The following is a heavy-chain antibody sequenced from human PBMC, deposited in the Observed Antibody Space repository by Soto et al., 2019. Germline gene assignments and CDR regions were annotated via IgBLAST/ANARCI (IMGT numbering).Heavy chain of an antibody. CDR2: ISYDGSNK. V-gene: IGHV3-30*03. CDR3: ARLKWELLVSGGADY. CDR1: GFTFSSYG. Sequence: QVQLVESGGGVVQPGRSLRLSCAASGFTFSSYGMHWVRQAPGKGLEWVAVISYDGSNKYYADSVKGRFTISRDNSKNTLYLQMNSLRAEDTAVYYCARLKWELLVSGGADYWGQGTLVTVSS. J-gene: IGHJ4*02. D-gene: IGHD1-26*01.